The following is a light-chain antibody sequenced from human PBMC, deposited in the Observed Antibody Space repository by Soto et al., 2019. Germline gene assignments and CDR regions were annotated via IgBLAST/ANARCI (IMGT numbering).Light chain of an antibody. CDR3: QQYNNWPPVWT. J-gene: IGKJ1*01. Sequence: EIVMTQSPATLSVSPGERATLSCRASQSVSSNLAWYQQKPGQAPRLLIYGASTRATGIPARFSGSGSGTEFTLTISSLQSADFADYYCQQYNNWPPVWTFGQGTKVEIK. CDR1: QSVSSN. V-gene: IGKV3-15*01. CDR2: GAS.